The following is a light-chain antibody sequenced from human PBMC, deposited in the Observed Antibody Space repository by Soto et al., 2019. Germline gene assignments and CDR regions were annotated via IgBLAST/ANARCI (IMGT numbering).Light chain of an antibody. CDR1: LNIRSN. Sequence: IVMTQSPATLSVSPGERGTLSCRASLNIRSNVAWYQQRPGQAPRLLIFGASVRATGVPDRFSGSGSGTDFTLTINSLQSEDSAVYYCQNYNYWPPATFGGGTKVDIK. V-gene: IGKV3-15*01. CDR2: GAS. J-gene: IGKJ4*01. CDR3: QNYNYWPPAT.